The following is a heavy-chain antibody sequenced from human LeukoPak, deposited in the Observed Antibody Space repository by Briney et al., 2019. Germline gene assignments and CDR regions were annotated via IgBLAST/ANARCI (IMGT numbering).Heavy chain of an antibody. Sequence: GGSLRLSCAASGFTFRSYAMNWVRQAPGKGLEWVSASGSGGTTSYADSVKGRFTISRDNSKNTLNLLMNSLRVEDTAMYHCARDRGNIVVAPNAIRGWFDPWGQGTLVTVSS. D-gene: IGHD2-2*02. J-gene: IGHJ5*02. CDR3: ARDRGNIVVAPNAIRGWFDP. V-gene: IGHV3-23*01. CDR2: SGSGGTT. CDR1: GFTFRSYA.